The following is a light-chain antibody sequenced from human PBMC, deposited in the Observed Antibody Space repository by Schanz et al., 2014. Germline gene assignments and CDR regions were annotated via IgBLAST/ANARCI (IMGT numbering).Light chain of an antibody. CDR1: SSDVGGYNY. V-gene: IGLV2-14*01. CDR2: DVS. J-gene: IGLJ3*02. CDR3: AAWDNSLNGPV. Sequence: QSALTQPASVSGSPGQSITISCTGTSSDVGGYNYVSWYQQHPGKAPKLMIYDVSNRPSGVSNRFSGSKSGNTASLTISGLQAEDEADYYCAAWDNSLNGPVFGGGTKLTVV.